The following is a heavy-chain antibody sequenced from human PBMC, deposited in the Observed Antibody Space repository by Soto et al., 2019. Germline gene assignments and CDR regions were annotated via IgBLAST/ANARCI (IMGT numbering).Heavy chain of an antibody. Sequence: SETLSLTCAVSGYSISSGYYWGWIRQPPGKGLEWIGSIYHSGSTYYNPSLKSRVTISVDTSKNQFSLKLSSVTAADTAVYYCARVESVTIFGVVRLGQPEWFDPWGQGTLVTVSS. V-gene: IGHV4-38-2*01. CDR3: ARVESVTIFGVVRLGQPEWFDP. J-gene: IGHJ5*02. D-gene: IGHD3-3*01. CDR1: GYSISSGYY. CDR2: IYHSGST.